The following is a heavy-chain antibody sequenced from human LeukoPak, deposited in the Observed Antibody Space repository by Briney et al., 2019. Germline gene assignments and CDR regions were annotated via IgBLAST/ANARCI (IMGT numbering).Heavy chain of an antibody. D-gene: IGHD6-19*01. J-gene: IGHJ4*02. V-gene: IGHV3-66*03. CDR3: ASLTPGGIAVAGRVPR. CDR1: GFIVSSNY. Sequence: GGSLRLSCAACGFIVSSNYMRRVRQAPGKGLDWVSVIYSCDSTYYADSVKGRFTISGDNAKNSLYLQMNSLRAEDTAVYYCASLTPGGIAVAGRVPRWGQGTLVTVSS. CDR2: IYSCDST.